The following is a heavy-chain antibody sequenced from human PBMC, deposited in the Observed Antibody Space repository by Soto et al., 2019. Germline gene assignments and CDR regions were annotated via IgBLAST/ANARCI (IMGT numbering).Heavy chain of an antibody. D-gene: IGHD4-17*01. CDR2: ISYDGTNK. Sequence: QVQLVESGGAVAQPGRSLRLSCAASEFTFSTSAMHWVRQAPGKGLEWVAVISYDGTNKHYADSVRGRSAISRDSSKNTLYLEMTSLRVEDTAVYYCATNFGDFSALGFWGLGTLVTVSS. V-gene: IGHV3-30*09. CDR3: ATNFGDFSALGF. J-gene: IGHJ4*02. CDR1: EFTFSTSA.